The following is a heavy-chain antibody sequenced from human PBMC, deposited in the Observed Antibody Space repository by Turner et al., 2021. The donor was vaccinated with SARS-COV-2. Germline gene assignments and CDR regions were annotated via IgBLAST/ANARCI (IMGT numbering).Heavy chain of an antibody. CDR2: LYYSGST. J-gene: IGHJ2*01. V-gene: IGHV4-39*01. CDR3: ATPSVSYDSSGYFHFDL. CDR1: AHSISSSSYY. D-gene: IGHD3-22*01. Sequence: QLHLQASGPELVKPSETLSLTCTVSAHSISSSSYYWGWIRQPPGKGLKWIGSLYYSGSTYYNPSLKSRVTISVDTSKNQCSMKLSSVTAAATAVYYCATPSVSYDSSGYFHFDLWGRGTLVTVSS.